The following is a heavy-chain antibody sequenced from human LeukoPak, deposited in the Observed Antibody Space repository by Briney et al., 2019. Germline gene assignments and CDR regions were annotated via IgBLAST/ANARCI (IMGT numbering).Heavy chain of an antibody. Sequence: PGESLRLSCAASGFTFSSHWMTWIRQAPGKGLEWVASIKKDVGEKFYVDSVKGRFTISRDNAKNSLFLQMNSLRADDTAVYYCARGLSWDSWGQGMLATVSS. V-gene: IGHV3-7*01. CDR2: IKKDVGEK. CDR3: ARGLSWDS. J-gene: IGHJ4*02. CDR1: GFTFSSHW. D-gene: IGHD2-21*02.